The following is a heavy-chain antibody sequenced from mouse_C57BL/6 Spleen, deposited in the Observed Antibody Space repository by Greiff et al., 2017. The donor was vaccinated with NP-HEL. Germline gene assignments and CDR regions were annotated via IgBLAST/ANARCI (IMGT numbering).Heavy chain of an antibody. Sequence: ESGPGLVKPSQSLSLTCSVTGYSITSGYYWNWIRQFPGNKLEWMGYISYDGSNNYNPSLKNRISITRDTSKNQFFLKLNSVTTEDTATYYCARGSYGYFDYWGQGTTLTVSS. CDR2: ISYDGSN. CDR3: ARGSYGYFDY. V-gene: IGHV3-6*01. D-gene: IGHD1-1*02. CDR1: GYSITSGYY. J-gene: IGHJ2*01.